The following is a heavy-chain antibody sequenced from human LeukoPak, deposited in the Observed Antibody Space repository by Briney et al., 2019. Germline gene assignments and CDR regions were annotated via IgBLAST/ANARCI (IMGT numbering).Heavy chain of an antibody. CDR2: ISSSSSYM. Sequence: PGGSLRLSCAASGFTFNIYEMNWVRQAPGMGLEWVSSISSSSSYMYYADSVKGRFTISRDNAKNSLYLQMSSLRAEDSAVYYCAREQYSDYWGQGTLVTVSS. D-gene: IGHD2-21*01. CDR1: GFTFNIYE. V-gene: IGHV3-21*01. CDR3: AREQYSDY. J-gene: IGHJ4*02.